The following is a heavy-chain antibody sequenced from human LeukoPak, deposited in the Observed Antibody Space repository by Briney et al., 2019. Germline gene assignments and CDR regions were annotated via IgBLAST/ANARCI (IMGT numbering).Heavy chain of an antibody. CDR2: ISVHNNGYT. D-gene: IGHD3-22*01. V-gene: IGHV1-18*01. CDR3: ARDGHSSGYYQTDAFHT. J-gene: IGHJ3*02. CDR1: GYAFTSNG. Sequence: ASVTLSFKASGYAFTSNGICWVWHPQGQGQELEGLISVHNNGYTNHKQKLQGRLTIITDTSTSQAYLELRSLRSDDTAVYYCARDGHSSGYYQTDAFHTSGQG.